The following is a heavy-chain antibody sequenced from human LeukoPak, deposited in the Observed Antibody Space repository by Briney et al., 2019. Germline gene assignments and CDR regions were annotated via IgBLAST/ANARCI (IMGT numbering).Heavy chain of an antibody. CDR2: INHSGST. V-gene: IGHV4-34*01. J-gene: IGHJ5*02. CDR1: GGSFSGYY. CDR3: ARLRLLARWFDP. Sequence: SETLSLTCAVYGGSFSGYYWSWIRQPPGKGLEWIGEINHSGSTNHNPSLKSRVTISVDTSKNQFSLKLSSVTAADTAVYYCARLRLLARWFDPWGQGTLVTVSS.